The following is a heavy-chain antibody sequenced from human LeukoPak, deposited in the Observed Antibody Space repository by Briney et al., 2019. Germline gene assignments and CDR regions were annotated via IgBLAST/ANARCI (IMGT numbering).Heavy chain of an antibody. CDR2: MNPNSGNT. D-gene: IGHD2-15*01. CDR3: AREGVDVGPSGYYYGMDV. Sequence: ASVKVSCKASGYTFTSYDINWVRQATGQGLEWTGWMNPNSGNTGYAQKFQGRVTMTRNTSISTAYMELSSLRSEDTAVYYCAREGVDVGPSGYYYGMDVWGQGTTVTVSS. V-gene: IGHV1-8*01. J-gene: IGHJ6*02. CDR1: GYTFTSYD.